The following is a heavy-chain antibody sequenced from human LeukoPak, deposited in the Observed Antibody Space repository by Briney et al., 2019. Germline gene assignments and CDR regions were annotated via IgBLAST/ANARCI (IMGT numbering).Heavy chain of an antibody. D-gene: IGHD1-26*01. CDR1: GGTFTSYA. CDR2: IIPISGTT. CDR3: ARTLRLGGNWFDP. Sequence: GASVKISCKTSGGTFTSYAITWVRQAPGQGLEWMGKIIPISGTTNYAQKFQGRVTFTADESTSTAYMELSSLRSEDTALYYCARTLRLGGNWFDPWGQGTLVTVSS. V-gene: IGHV1-69*13. J-gene: IGHJ5*02.